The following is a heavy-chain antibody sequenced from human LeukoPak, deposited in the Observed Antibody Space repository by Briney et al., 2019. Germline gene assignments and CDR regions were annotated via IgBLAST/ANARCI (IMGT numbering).Heavy chain of an antibody. D-gene: IGHD2-2*01. CDR3: ARDREDIVVVPAAKGGYYYYYMDV. CDR1: GGTFSSYA. CDR2: IIPIFGTA. J-gene: IGHJ6*03. Sequence: GSSVKVSCKASGGTFSSYAISWVRQAPGQGLEWMGGIIPIFGTANYAQKFQGRVTITTDESTNTAYMELSSLRSEDTAVYYCARDREDIVVVPAAKGGYYYYYMDVWGKGTTVTVSS. V-gene: IGHV1-69*05.